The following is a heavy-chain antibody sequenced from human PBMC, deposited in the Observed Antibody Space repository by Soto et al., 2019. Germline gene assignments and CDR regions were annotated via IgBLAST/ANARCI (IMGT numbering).Heavy chain of an antibody. J-gene: IGHJ5*02. Sequence: PSQTLSLTCAISGDSVSSNTAAWNWIRQSPSRGLEWLGRTFYRSEWFVDYPLSVRSRITINADTSNNRFSLQLDSVTPDDTAVYYCARDPQLQGYSCSFDPWGQGTLVTVSS. D-gene: IGHD2-15*01. CDR2: TFYRSEWFV. CDR1: GDSVSSNTAA. V-gene: IGHV6-1*01. CDR3: ARDPQLQGYSCSFDP.